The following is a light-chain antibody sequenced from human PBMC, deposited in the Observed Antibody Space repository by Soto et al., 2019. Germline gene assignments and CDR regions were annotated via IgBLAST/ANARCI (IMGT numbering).Light chain of an antibody. Sequence: DIVMTQSPDSLAVSLGERATINCKSSQSVLHSSNNNNYLVWYQQKPGQPPKLLIYWASTRESGVPDRFSGSGSGTDLTLTINGLQAEDVAVYYCQQHYQSPKTFGQGTKVEIK. CDR3: QQHYQSPKT. CDR2: WAS. J-gene: IGKJ1*01. CDR1: QSVLHSSNNNNY. V-gene: IGKV4-1*01.